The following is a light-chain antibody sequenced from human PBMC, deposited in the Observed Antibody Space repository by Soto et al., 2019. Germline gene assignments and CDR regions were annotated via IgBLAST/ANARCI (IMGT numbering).Light chain of an antibody. J-gene: IGLJ3*02. V-gene: IGLV1-44*01. CDR1: SSNIGINP. CDR2: GNH. CDR3: GAWDDSLNGWV. Sequence: QSVLIQPPSASGTPGQRVTISCSGSSSNIGINPVNWYQQFPGTAPRLLIYGNHQRPSPVPDRISGSTSGTSASLVISGLQSEDEADYYCGAWDDSLNGWVFGGGTKLTVL.